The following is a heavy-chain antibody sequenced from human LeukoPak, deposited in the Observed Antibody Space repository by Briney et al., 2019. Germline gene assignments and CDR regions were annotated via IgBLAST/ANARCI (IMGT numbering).Heavy chain of an antibody. Sequence: EASLKVSCKASGYTFTSYYMHWVRQAPGQGLEWMGIINLSGGATSYAQKFQGRVTMTRDTSTSTVYMEVSSLRSEDTAVYYCARDGDIVVVPAAISGMYYYYGMDVWGQGTTVTVSS. CDR2: INLSGGAT. V-gene: IGHV1-46*01. J-gene: IGHJ6*02. D-gene: IGHD2-2*02. CDR1: GYTFTSYY. CDR3: ARDGDIVVVPAAISGMYYYYGMDV.